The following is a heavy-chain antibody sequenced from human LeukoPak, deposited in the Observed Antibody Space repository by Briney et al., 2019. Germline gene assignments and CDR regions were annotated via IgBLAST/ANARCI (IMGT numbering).Heavy chain of an antibody. CDR2: ILYDGRTK. CDR1: GFIFSDYA. V-gene: IGHV3-30*04. J-gene: IGHJ4*02. Sequence: GGSLRLSCAASGFIFSDYAMHWVRQAPGKGLEWVAVILYDGRTKYYADSVKGRLTLSRDNSKNTLYLQMNSLRAEDTAVYCCARASMLRGVIITGLDCWGQGTLVTVSS. CDR3: ARASMLRGVIITGLDC. D-gene: IGHD3-10*01.